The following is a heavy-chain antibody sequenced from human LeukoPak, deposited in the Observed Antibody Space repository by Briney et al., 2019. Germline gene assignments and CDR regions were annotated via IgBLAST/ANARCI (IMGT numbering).Heavy chain of an antibody. V-gene: IGHV3-23*01. D-gene: IGHD6-19*01. CDR3: AKGSSGPDD. CDR1: GFTFTTYA. CDR2: ISSSGGGT. Sequence: GGSLRLSCVVSGFTFTTYAMTWVRQAPGKGLDWVSSISSSGGGTYYADSVKGRFIISRDNSKNTLSLQVNSLRAEDTAIYYCAKGSSGPDDWGQGTLVTVSS. J-gene: IGHJ4*02.